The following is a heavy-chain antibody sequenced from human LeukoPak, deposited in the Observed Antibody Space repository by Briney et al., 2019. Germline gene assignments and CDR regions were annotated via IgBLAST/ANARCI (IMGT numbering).Heavy chain of an antibody. CDR2: INHSGST. D-gene: IGHD6-19*01. J-gene: IGHJ6*02. V-gene: IGHV4-34*01. CDR1: GGSFSGDY. Sequence: PSETLSLTCAVYGGSFSGDYWSWIRQPPGKGLEWIGEINHSGSTNYNPSLKSRVTISVDTSKNQFSLKLSSVTAADTAVYYCARVGSGWSKNGMDVWGQGTTVTVSS. CDR3: ARVGSGWSKNGMDV.